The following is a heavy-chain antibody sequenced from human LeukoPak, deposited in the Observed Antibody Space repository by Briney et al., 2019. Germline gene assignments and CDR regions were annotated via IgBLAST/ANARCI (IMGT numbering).Heavy chain of an antibody. J-gene: IGHJ4*02. D-gene: IGHD6-13*01. Sequence: GGSLRLSCAASGFTFSSYGMHWVRQAPGKGLEWVAFIRYDGSSKYYADSVKGRFTISRDNSKNTLYLQMNSLRAEDTAVYYCAKDLQHSSSPGRYFDYWGQGTLVTVSS. CDR3: AKDLQHSSSPGRYFDY. CDR1: GFTFSSYG. V-gene: IGHV3-30*02. CDR2: IRYDGSSK.